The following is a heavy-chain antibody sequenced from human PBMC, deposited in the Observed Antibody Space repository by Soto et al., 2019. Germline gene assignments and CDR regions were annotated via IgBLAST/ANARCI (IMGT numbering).Heavy chain of an antibody. CDR1: GGSFSGYY. CDR3: ASHAYYYFWSGYYQFDY. V-gene: IGHV4-34*01. D-gene: IGHD3-3*01. Sequence: QVQLQQWGAGVLKPSETLSITCAVYGGSFSGYYWSWIRQPPGKGLEWIGEINHSGSTNYNPSLRSRVTISVDTSKNPFSLKLSSVTAADTAVYYCASHAYYYFWSGYYQFDYWGRGTLVTVSS. J-gene: IGHJ4*02. CDR2: INHSGST.